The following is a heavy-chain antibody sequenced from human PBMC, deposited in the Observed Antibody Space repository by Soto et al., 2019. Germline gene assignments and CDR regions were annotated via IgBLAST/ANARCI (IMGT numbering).Heavy chain of an antibody. CDR1: GDSVTSHY. V-gene: IGHV4-59*02. J-gene: IGHJ4*02. D-gene: IGHD6-13*01. CDR3: ATSSGNAWYTS. CDR2: MHYTGFS. Sequence: PSETLSLTCSFSGDSVTSHYLTWIRQSPEKGLEWIAYMHYTGFSHYNPSLKSRLTISIDKSKNQFTLQLTSVTVADTAVYYCATSSGNAWYTSWGQGTQLTVSS.